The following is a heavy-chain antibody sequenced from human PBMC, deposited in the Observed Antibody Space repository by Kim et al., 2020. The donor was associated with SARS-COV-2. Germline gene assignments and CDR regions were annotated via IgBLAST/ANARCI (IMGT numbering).Heavy chain of an antibody. CDR2: TI. D-gene: IGHD1-7*01. Sequence: TIYYTDSVKGRFTISRDNSKNSLYLQMNSLRAEDTALYYCARDLKTNNGDWGQGTLVTVSS. CDR3: ARDLKTNNGD. V-gene: IGHV3-11*04. J-gene: IGHJ4*02.